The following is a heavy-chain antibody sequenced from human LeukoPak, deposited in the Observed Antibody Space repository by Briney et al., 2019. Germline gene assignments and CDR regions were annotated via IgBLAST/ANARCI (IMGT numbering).Heavy chain of an antibody. CDR2: VYYTGST. Sequence: PSETLSLTCTVSGGSISSSGYYWGWIRQPPGKGLEWVGSVYYTGSTFYNPSLKSRVTTSVDTSKNHFSLNLSSVTAADTAVYYCARHRGRYYDSGSYYYFDYWGQGTLVTVSS. D-gene: IGHD3-10*01. V-gene: IGHV4-39*02. CDR1: GGSISSSGYY. J-gene: IGHJ4*02. CDR3: ARHRGRYYDSGSYYYFDY.